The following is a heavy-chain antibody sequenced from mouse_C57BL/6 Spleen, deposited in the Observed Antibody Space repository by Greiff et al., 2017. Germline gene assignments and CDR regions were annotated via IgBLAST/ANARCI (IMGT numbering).Heavy chain of an antibody. D-gene: IGHD1-1*01. CDR1: GFTFSDYY. CDR3: AREAPLYYGSSYWYFDV. V-gene: IGHV5-16*01. J-gene: IGHJ1*03. Sequence: EVKLLESEGGLVQPGSSMKLSCTASGFTFSDYYMAWVRQVPEKGLEWVANINYDGSSTYYLDSLKSRFIISRDTAKNILYLQMSSLKSEDTATYYCAREAPLYYGSSYWYFDVWGTGTTVTVSS. CDR2: INYDGSST.